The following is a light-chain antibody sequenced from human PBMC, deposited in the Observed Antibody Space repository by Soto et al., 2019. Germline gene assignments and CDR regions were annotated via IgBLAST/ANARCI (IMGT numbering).Light chain of an antibody. Sequence: QSVLTQPPSVSAAPGQKVTIACSGSSSNIGDNHVSWYQQLPRSAPKLLIYDSDKRPSGIPDRFSGSRSGTSAPLGITGLQPGDEADYYFGTWDGGVVFGGGTKLTVL. J-gene: IGLJ2*01. V-gene: IGLV1-51*01. CDR1: SSNIGDNH. CDR3: GTWDGGVV. CDR2: DSD.